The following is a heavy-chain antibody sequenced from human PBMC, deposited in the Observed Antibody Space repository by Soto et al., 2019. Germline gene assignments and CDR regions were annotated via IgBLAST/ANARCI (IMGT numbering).Heavy chain of an antibody. Sequence: EVQLEESGGGLVQPGGSLRLSCAASGFTFSSYWMTWVRQAPGKGLEWVANIKEDGSEQYQVDSVKGRFTFSRDNAKKTLYLQMNSLRVEGTAVYYCARLTAAGGVAQFDYWGQGTLVTVSS. D-gene: IGHD6-13*01. V-gene: IGHV3-7*05. CDR2: IKEDGSEQ. CDR1: GFTFSSYW. J-gene: IGHJ4*02. CDR3: ARLTAAGGVAQFDY.